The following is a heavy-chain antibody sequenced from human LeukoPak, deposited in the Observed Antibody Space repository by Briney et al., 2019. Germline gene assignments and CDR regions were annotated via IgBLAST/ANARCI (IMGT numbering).Heavy chain of an antibody. D-gene: IGHD1-26*01. CDR3: ARPSGTYNRFDY. J-gene: IGHJ4*02. Sequence: GESLKISCKGSGYIFTNSWIGWVRQKPGKGLEWMGIIYPGGSDTKYNPSFQGQVTISADKSITTAYLQWSSLKASDTAMYYCARPSGTYNRFDYWGQGTLVTVSS. CDR1: GYIFTNSW. V-gene: IGHV5-51*01. CDR2: IYPGGSDT.